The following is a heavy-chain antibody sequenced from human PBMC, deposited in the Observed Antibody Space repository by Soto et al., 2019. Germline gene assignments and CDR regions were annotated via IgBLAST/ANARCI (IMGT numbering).Heavy chain of an antibody. CDR3: VRERYDSSGYSFDN. CDR2: ISTTGTTI. V-gene: IGHV3-11*01. CDR1: GFTFSDYY. D-gene: IGHD3-22*01. Sequence: GGSLRLSCAASGFTFSDYYMTWIRQAPGKGLEWVSYISTTGTTIYYADSVKGRFTISRDNAKNSLYLQMNSLRGEDTAVYYCVRERYDSSGYSFDNWGQGTLVTVSS. J-gene: IGHJ4*02.